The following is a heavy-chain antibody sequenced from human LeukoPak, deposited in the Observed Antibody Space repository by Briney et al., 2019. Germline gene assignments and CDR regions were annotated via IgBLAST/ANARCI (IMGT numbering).Heavy chain of an antibody. Sequence: GGSLRLSCAASGFTFSSYGMHWVRQAPGKGLEWVANIKQDGSEKYYVDSVKGRFTISRDNTKNTLYLQMNSLRAEDTAVYYCARGEVGRRGIYYFDYWGQGTLVTVSS. CDR3: ARGEVGRRGIYYFDY. CDR1: GFTFSSYG. D-gene: IGHD2-15*01. V-gene: IGHV3-7*03. J-gene: IGHJ4*02. CDR2: IKQDGSEK.